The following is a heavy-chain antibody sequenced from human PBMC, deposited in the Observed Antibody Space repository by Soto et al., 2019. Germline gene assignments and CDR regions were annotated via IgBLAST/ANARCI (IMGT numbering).Heavy chain of an antibody. J-gene: IGHJ4*02. CDR2: IYYSGST. CDR3: ARAIPYYYGSGRFYPHFDY. D-gene: IGHD3-10*01. CDR1: GGSISSYY. Sequence: SETLSLTCTVSGGSISSYYLSWIRQPPGKGLEWIGYIYYSGSTNYNPSLKSRVTISVDTSKNQFSLKLSSVTAADTAVYYCARAIPYYYGSGRFYPHFDYWGQGTLVTVSS. V-gene: IGHV4-59*01.